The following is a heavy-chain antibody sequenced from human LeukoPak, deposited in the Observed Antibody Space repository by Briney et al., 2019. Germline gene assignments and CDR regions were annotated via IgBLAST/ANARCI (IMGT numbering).Heavy chain of an antibody. D-gene: IGHD4-23*01. CDR3: AKDKGYGGPDGLLDY. CDR2: ISGSGGST. Sequence: GGSLRLSCAASGFTFSSYGMHWVRQAPGKGLEWVSAISGSGGSTYYADSVKGRFTISRDNSKNTLYLQMNSLRAEDTAVYYCAKDKGYGGPDGLLDYWGQGTLVTVSS. V-gene: IGHV3-23*01. CDR1: GFTFSSYG. J-gene: IGHJ4*02.